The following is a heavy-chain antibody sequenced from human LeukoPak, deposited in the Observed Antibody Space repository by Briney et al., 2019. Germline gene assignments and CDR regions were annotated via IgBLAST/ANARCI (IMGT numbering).Heavy chain of an antibody. J-gene: IGHJ4*02. V-gene: IGHV3-74*01. D-gene: IGHD3-10*01. CDR1: GLTFSSHW. CDR2: ITNDGSST. CDR3: ARDLWFGELSHDY. Sequence: PGGSLRLSCAASGLTFSSHWMHWVRQAPGKGLVWVSRITNDGSSTTYADSVKGRFTISRDNAKNMLYLQVNSLRAEDTAVYYCARDLWFGELSHDYWGQGTLVTVSS.